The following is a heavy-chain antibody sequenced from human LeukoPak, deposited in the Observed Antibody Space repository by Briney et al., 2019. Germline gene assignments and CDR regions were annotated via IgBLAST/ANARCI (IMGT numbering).Heavy chain of an antibody. CDR3: ARIFIRNDSSYFDC. CDR1: GFSISSGHY. V-gene: IGHV4-38-2*02. Sequence: SETLSLTCTVSGFSISSGHYWGWVRQPPGAGLEWIGSVYQSGTTYYNPSLKSRVTTSVDMSKNQFSLRLRPVTAADTAVYYCARIFIRNDSSYFDCWGQGTLVTVSS. CDR2: VYQSGTT. J-gene: IGHJ4*02. D-gene: IGHD3-10*01.